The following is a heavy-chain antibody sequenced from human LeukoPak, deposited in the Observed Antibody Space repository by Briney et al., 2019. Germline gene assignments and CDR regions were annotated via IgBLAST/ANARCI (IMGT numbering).Heavy chain of an antibody. J-gene: IGHJ4*02. CDR3: ARDQEGFDY. Sequence: ASVKVSCKASGYTFTSNYIHWVRQAPGQGLEWTGMIYPRDGSTSYAQKFQGRVTVTRDTSTSTVHMELSGLRSEDTAVYYCARDQEGFDYWGQGTLVTVSS. V-gene: IGHV1-46*01. CDR2: IYPRDGST. CDR1: GYTFTSNY.